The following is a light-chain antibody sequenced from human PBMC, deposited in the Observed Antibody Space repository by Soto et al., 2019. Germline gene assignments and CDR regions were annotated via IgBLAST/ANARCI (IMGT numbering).Light chain of an antibody. CDR1: QSVSSN. Sequence: IVMTQSPSTLSVSPGERATLSCRASQSVSSNLAWYQQKPGQAPRLLIYGASTGATGIPARFSGSGSGTEFTLTISSLQSEDFAVYYCQQYNNWPETFGQGTKVDIK. CDR2: GAS. V-gene: IGKV3-15*01. CDR3: QQYNNWPET. J-gene: IGKJ1*01.